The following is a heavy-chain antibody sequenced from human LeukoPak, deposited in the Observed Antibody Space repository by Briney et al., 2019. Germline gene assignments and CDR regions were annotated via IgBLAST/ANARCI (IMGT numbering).Heavy chain of an antibody. CDR1: GFTVSSNY. V-gene: IGHV3-66*01. CDR3: ARSPTDYYDSSGYYSHYFDY. J-gene: IGHJ4*02. D-gene: IGHD3-22*01. Sequence: GGSLRLSCAASGFTVSSNYMSWVRQAPGKGLEWVSVIYSGGSTYYSDSVKGRFTISRDNSKNTLYLQMNSLRAEDTAVYYCARSPTDYYDSSGYYSHYFDYWGQGTLVTVSS. CDR2: IYSGGST.